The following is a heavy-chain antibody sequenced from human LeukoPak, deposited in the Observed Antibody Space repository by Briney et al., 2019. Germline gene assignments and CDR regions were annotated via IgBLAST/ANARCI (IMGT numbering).Heavy chain of an antibody. D-gene: IGHD6-19*01. CDR1: GFTFSSCW. J-gene: IGHJ4*02. V-gene: IGHV3-7*01. Sequence: AGSLRLSCAASGFTFSSCWISWVRQAPGKGRGWVASIKQDGSEKYYVDSVKGRFTISRDNAKNPLYLQMSSLRAEDTAVYYCATRSGWYLRSFDYWGQGTLVTVSS. CDR2: IKQDGSEK. CDR3: ATRSGWYLRSFDY.